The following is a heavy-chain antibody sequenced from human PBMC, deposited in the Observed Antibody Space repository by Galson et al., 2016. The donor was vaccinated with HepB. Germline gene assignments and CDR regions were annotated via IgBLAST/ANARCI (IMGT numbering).Heavy chain of an antibody. CDR1: GDTFSSYG. J-gene: IGHJ4*02. CDR2: IIPMFGTA. V-gene: IGHV1-69*06. CDR3: ARAVGGSYFDS. D-gene: IGHD1-26*01. Sequence: SCKASGDTFSSYGISWVRQALGQGLEWMGEIIPMFGTANYAQKFQGRVTITADKSTSTAYMELSSLRSEDTAVYYCARAVGGSYFDSWGQGTLVTVSS.